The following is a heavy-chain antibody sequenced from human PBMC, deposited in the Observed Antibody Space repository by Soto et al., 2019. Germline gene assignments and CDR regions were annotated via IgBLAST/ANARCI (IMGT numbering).Heavy chain of an antibody. J-gene: IGHJ4*02. D-gene: IGHD4-17*01. V-gene: IGHV4-59*01. CDR3: ARASPYGDYALDY. CDR2: ISYSGST. Sequence: TCTVSGGSISSYYWIWIRQPPGKGLEWIGYISYSGSTNYNPSLKSRPTISVDTSKNQFSLKLRSVTAADTAVYYCARASPYGDYALDYWGQGTLVTVSS. CDR1: GGSISSYY.